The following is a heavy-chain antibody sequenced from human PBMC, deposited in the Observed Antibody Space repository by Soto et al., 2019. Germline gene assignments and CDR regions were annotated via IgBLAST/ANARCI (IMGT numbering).Heavy chain of an antibody. CDR3: AKSLIAARLRAAHYYYYYMDV. V-gene: IGHV3-30*18. J-gene: IGHJ6*03. CDR2: ISYDGSNK. Sequence: GGSLRLSCAASGFTFSSYGMHWVRQAPGKGLEWVAVISYDGSNKYYADSVKGRFTISRDNSKNTLYLQMNSLRAEDTAVYYCAKSLIAARLRAAHYYYYYMDVWGKGTTVTVSS. D-gene: IGHD6-6*01. CDR1: GFTFSSYG.